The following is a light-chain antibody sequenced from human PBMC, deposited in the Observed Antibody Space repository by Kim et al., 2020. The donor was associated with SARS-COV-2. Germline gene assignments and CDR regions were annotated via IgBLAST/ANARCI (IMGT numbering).Light chain of an antibody. J-gene: IGLJ3*02. CDR2: YYSDANK. V-gene: IGLV5-37*01. CDR3: LIWPTSDSGV. CDR1: KSIHVDHCN. Sequence: CTWPKSIHVDHCNIYRYQPKPWGPPRYLLYYYSDANKGQGSGVPSRFSGSKDASANTGILLISGLQSEDEADYFCLIWPTSDSGVFGGGTQLTVL.